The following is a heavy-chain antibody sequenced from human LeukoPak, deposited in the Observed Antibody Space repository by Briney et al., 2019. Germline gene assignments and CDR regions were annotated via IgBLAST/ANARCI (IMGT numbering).Heavy chain of an antibody. J-gene: IGHJ4*02. D-gene: IGHD6-19*01. V-gene: IGHV1-18*01. CDR3: ARDLGSSGWPEFFDY. CDR1: GYTFTIYG. CDR2: ISAYNGNT. Sequence: ASVKVSCKASGYTFTIYGISWVRQAPGQGLEWMGWISAYNGNTNYAQKLQGRVTMTTDTSTSTAYMELRSLRSDDAAVYYCARDLGSSGWPEFFDYWGQGTLVTVSS.